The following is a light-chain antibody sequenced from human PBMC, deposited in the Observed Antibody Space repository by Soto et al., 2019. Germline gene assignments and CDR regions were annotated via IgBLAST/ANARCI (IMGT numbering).Light chain of an antibody. Sequence: DIQMTQSPSSLSASVGDRVTITCRASQSISSYLNWYQQKPGKAPKLLIYAASSLQSGVPSRFSGSVSGTDFTLTISSLQPEDFATYYCQHSYSTPLTFGQGTKVEIK. CDR3: QHSYSTPLT. CDR2: AAS. CDR1: QSISSY. J-gene: IGKJ1*01. V-gene: IGKV1-39*01.